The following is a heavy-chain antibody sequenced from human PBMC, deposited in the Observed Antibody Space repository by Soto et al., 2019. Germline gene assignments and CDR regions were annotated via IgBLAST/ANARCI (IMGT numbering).Heavy chain of an antibody. CDR3: ARDKIWFGELVYYYGMDV. D-gene: IGHD3-10*01. J-gene: IGHJ6*02. Sequence: QVQLQESGPGLVKPSQTLSLTCTVSGGSISSGDYYWSWIRQPPGKGLEWIGYIYYSGTTNYNPSLKSRVTISVDTSKNQFSLKLSSETAADTAVYYCARDKIWFGELVYYYGMDVWGQGTTVTVSS. V-gene: IGHV4-30-4*01. CDR1: GGSISSGDYY. CDR2: IYYSGTT.